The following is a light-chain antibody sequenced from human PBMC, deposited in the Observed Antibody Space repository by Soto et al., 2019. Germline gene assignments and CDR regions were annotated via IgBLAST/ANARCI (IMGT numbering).Light chain of an antibody. Sequence: DIQMTQSPSSLSASLGDRVTITCRASQSISTYLNWYQQKPGKAPKLLIYAASSLQSGVPSRFSGSGSGTDFTLTISSLQPEDFATYFCQQLSHYPYTFGQGTKLEI. V-gene: IGKV1-39*01. J-gene: IGKJ2*01. CDR3: QQLSHYPYT. CDR1: QSISTY. CDR2: AAS.